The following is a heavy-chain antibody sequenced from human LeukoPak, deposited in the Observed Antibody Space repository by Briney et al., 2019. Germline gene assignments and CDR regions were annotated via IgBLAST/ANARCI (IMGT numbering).Heavy chain of an antibody. CDR2: ISYDGSNK. CDR3: ATVFDF. CDR1: GFTFSSYA. J-gene: IGHJ5*01. Sequence: GGSLRLSCAASGFTFSSYAMHWVRQAPGKGLEWVTVISYDGSNKYYADSVKGRFIISRDKSKNTVYLQMNSLRAEDTAVYYCATVFDFWGQGTLVTVSS. V-gene: IGHV3-30-3*01.